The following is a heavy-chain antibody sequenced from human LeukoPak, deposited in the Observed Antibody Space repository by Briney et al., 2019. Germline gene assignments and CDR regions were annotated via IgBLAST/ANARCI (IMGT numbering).Heavy chain of an antibody. D-gene: IGHD6-19*01. V-gene: IGHV4-31*03. CDR3: ASSRSGWSDY. CDR2: IYYSGST. CDR1: GGPISSGGYY. J-gene: IGHJ4*02. Sequence: SETLSLTCTVSGGPISSGGYYWSWIRQHPGKGLEWIGYIYYSGSTYYNPSLKSRVTISVDTSKNQFSLKLSSVTAADTAVYYCASSRSGWSDYWGQGTLVTVSS.